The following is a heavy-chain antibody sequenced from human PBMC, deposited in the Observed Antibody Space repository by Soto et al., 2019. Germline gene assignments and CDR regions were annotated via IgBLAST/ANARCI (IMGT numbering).Heavy chain of an antibody. CDR2: ISGSGGST. Sequence: GGSLRLSCAASGFTFSSYAMSWVRQAPGKGLEWVSAISGSGGSTYYADSGKGRFTIASDNSKNTLYLQMNGLRAEDTAVYYCAKAGYYDSSGYLGDAFDIWGQGTMVTVSS. D-gene: IGHD3-22*01. J-gene: IGHJ3*02. CDR3: AKAGYYDSSGYLGDAFDI. V-gene: IGHV3-23*01. CDR1: GFTFSSYA.